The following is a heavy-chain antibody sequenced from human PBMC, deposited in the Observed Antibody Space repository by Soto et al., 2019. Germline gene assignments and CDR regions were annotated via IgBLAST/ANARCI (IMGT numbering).Heavy chain of an antibody. Sequence: SETLSLTXTVSSYSINSGYYWGWVRQSPGKGLEWIGTIYHSGTTFYNPSLKSRVTISVDTSKNQFSLKLNSVTAADTAVYYCATLTPPFDYWGQGTLVTVSS. J-gene: IGHJ4*02. V-gene: IGHV4-38-2*02. CDR1: SYSINSGYY. CDR3: ATLTPPFDY. D-gene: IGHD3-9*01. CDR2: IYHSGTT.